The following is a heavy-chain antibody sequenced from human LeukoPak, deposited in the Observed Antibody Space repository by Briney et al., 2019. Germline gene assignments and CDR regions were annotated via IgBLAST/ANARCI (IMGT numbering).Heavy chain of an antibody. CDR2: ISSSSSYI. D-gene: IGHD2-2*02. J-gene: IGHJ4*02. CDR3: ARESESYCSGPSCYKGGDY. CDR1: GFTFSSYS. V-gene: IGHV3-21*01. Sequence: GGSLRLSCAASGFTFSSYSMNWVRQAPGKGLEWVSSISSSSSYIYYADSVKGRFTISRDNAKMSLYLQMNSLRAEDTAVYYCARESESYCSGPSCYKGGDYWGQGALVTVSS.